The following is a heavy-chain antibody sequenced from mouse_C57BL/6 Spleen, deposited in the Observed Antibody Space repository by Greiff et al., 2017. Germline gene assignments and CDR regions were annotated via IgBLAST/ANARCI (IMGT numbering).Heavy chain of an antibody. J-gene: IGHJ1*03. CDR3: ARRGKGYFDV. Sequence: VQLQQSGAELMKPGASVKLSCKATGYTFTGYWIEWVKQRPGHGLEWIGEILPGSGSTNSNEKFKGKATFTADTSSNTAYMQLSSLTTEDSAIYYCARRGKGYFDVWGTGTTVTVSS. V-gene: IGHV1-9*01. CDR2: ILPGSGST. CDR1: GYTFTGYW. D-gene: IGHD1-3*01.